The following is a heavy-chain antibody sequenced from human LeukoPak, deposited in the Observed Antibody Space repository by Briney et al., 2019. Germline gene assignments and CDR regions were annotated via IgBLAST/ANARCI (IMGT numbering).Heavy chain of an antibody. V-gene: IGHV3-48*01. CDR3: AKDGGTHFDH. Sequence: GESLRLPCAASGFTFRTSGMNWVRQAPGKGLEWVSYISSSGTTISYAQSVKGRFTITRDNAQNSLTLHMNTLRADDTAVYYCAKDGGTHFDHWGQGTLVTVSS. CDR1: GFTFRTSG. D-gene: IGHD1-26*01. CDR2: ISSSGTTI. J-gene: IGHJ4*02.